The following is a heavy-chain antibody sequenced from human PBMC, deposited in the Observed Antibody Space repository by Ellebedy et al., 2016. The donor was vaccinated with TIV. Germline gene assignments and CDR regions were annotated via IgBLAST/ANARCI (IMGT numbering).Heavy chain of an antibody. V-gene: IGHV3-48*04. Sequence: PGGSLRLSCAASGFTFSSYAMNWVRQAPGKGLEWVSYISSSSGTIDYADSVKGRFTISRDNAKNSLNLQMNSLRVEDTAVYSCAGQTFGGIIVYWGQGTLVTVSS. CDR2: ISSSSGTI. CDR3: AGQTFGGIIVY. D-gene: IGHD3-16*02. CDR1: GFTFSSYA. J-gene: IGHJ4*02.